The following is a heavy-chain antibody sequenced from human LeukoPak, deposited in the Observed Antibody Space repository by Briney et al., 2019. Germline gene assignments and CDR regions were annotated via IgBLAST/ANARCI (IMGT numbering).Heavy chain of an antibody. D-gene: IGHD1/OR15-1a*01. J-gene: IGHJ4*02. CDR1: GGTFSSYA. CDR3: ARGGGITGTEFDY. Sequence: GASVKVSCKASGGTFSSYAISWVRQAPGQGLEWMGRIIPIFGTANYAQKFQGRVTITTDESTSTAYMELSRLRSEDTAVYYCARGGGITGTEFDYWGQGTLVTVSS. CDR2: IIPIFGTA. V-gene: IGHV1-69*05.